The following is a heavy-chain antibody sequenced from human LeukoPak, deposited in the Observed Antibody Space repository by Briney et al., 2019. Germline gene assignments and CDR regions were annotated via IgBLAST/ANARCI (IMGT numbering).Heavy chain of an antibody. J-gene: IGHJ4*02. D-gene: IGHD2-15*01. CDR3: ARRRGGNYPSDY. CDR2: IYYSGST. Sequence: SETLSLTCTVSGGSISSGDYYWSWIRQPPGKGLEWIGYIYYSGSTYYNPSLKSRVTISVDTSKNQFSLKLSSVTAADTAVYYCARRRGGNYPSDYWGQGTLVTVSS. CDR1: GGSISSGDYY. V-gene: IGHV4-30-4*08.